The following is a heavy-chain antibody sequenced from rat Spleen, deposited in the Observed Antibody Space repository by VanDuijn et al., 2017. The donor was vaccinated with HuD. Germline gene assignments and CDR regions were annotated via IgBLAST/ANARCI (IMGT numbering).Heavy chain of an antibody. CDR1: GFTFNSYD. V-gene: IGHV5-25*01. CDR2: ISTGGGNT. Sequence: EVQLVESGGALVQPGRSLKLSCAASGFTFNSYDMAWVRQAPTKGLEWVASISTGGGNTYYRDSVKGRFTISRDNAKSSLYLQMDNLRSEDTATYYCARAGYLRDWYFDFWGPGTMVTVSS. CDR3: ARAGYLRDWYFDF. J-gene: IGHJ1*01. D-gene: IGHD2-2*01.